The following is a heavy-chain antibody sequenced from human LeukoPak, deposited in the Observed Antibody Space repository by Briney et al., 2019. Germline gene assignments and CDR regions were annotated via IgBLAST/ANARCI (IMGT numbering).Heavy chain of an antibody. CDR1: GFTFSSYG. J-gene: IGHJ4*02. D-gene: IGHD6-19*01. CDR2: IRYDGSNK. CDR3: AKDPDSSGWYGFDY. Sequence: GGSLRLSCAASGFTFSSYGMHWVRQAPGKGLEWVAFIRYDGSNKYYADSVKGRSTISRDNSKNTLYLQMNSLRAEDTAVYYCAKDPDSSGWYGFDYWGQGTLVTVSS. V-gene: IGHV3-30*02.